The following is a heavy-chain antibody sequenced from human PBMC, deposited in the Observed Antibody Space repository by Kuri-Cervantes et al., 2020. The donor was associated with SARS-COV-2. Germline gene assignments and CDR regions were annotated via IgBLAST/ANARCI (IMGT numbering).Heavy chain of an antibody. CDR2: ISGSGGST. J-gene: IGHJ6*02. Sequence: GGSLRLSCAASGFTFSSYEMNWVRQAPGKGLEWVSAISGSGGSTYYADSVKGRFTISRDNSKNPLYLQMNSLRAEDTAVYYCARARGARGWSSWAYGMDVWGQGTTVTVSS. CDR3: ARARGARGWSSWAYGMDV. D-gene: IGHD5-12*01. V-gene: IGHV3-23*01. CDR1: GFTFSSYE.